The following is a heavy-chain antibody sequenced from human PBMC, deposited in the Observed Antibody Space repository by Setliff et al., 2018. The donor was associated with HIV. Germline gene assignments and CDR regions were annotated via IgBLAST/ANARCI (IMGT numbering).Heavy chain of an antibody. V-gene: IGHV4-34*01. CDR1: GGSISSHY. Sequence: SETLSLTCSVSGGSISSHYWTWIRQPPGKGLEWIGEINHSGSTNYNPSLKSRVTISVDTSKNQFSLKLSSVTAADTAVYYCARGGAVSVYFQHWGQGTLVTVSS. J-gene: IGHJ1*01. D-gene: IGHD3-10*01. CDR3: ARGGAVSVYFQH. CDR2: INHSGST.